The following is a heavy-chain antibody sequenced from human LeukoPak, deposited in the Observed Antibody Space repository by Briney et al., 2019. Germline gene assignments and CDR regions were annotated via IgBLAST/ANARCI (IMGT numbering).Heavy chain of an antibody. J-gene: IGHJ6*03. CDR1: GFTFSDYT. CDR3: ARGPNYPFYMDV. Sequence: GGSLRLSCAASGFTFSDYTMHWVRLAPGKRLEYVSAITASGGSKYHADSVRARFTVSRDNSKNTLYLQMGSLRAEDTALYYCARGPNYPFYMDVWGKGTTVTVSS. V-gene: IGHV3-64*02. CDR2: ITASGGSK.